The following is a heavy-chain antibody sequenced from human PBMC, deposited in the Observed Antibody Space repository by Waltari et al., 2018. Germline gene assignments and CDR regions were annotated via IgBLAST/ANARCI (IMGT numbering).Heavy chain of an antibody. CDR3: ARMGGELLWFGELPSGWFDP. D-gene: IGHD3-10*01. CDR2: IYYSGST. CDR1: GGSISSHY. J-gene: IGHJ5*02. V-gene: IGHV4-59*11. Sequence: QVQLQESGPGLVKPSETLSLTCTVSGGSISSHYWSWIRQPPGTGLEWIGYIYYSGSTNYNPSLKSRVTISVDTSKNQFSLKLSSVTAADTAVYYCARMGGELLWFGELPSGWFDPWGQGTLVTVSS.